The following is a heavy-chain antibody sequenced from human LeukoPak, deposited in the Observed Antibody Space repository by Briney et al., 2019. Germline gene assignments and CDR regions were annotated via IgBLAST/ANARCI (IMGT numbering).Heavy chain of an antibody. CDR2: ISGSGGST. J-gene: IGHJ3*02. V-gene: IGHV3-23*01. CDR1: GFTFSSYA. CDR3: AKDLGLDGPYAFYI. Sequence: PGGSLRLSCAAPGFTFSSYAMSWVRQAPGKGLEWFSTISGSGGSTYYADSVKGRFTISRDNSKNTLYLQMNSLRAEDTAVYYCAKDLGLDGPYAFYIRGQGTMVTVSS. D-gene: IGHD6-19*01.